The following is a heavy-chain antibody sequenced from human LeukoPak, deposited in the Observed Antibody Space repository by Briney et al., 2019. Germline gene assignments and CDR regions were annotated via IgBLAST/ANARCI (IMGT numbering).Heavy chain of an antibody. Sequence: ASVKVSCKVSGYTLTELSMHWVRQAPGKGLEWMGGFDPEDGEKIYAQKFQGRVTMTEDTTTDTAYMELSRMRSEDTAVYYCATDRYCSSTSCYRAFDYWGQGTLVTVSS. V-gene: IGHV1-24*01. CDR1: GYTLTELS. CDR2: FDPEDGEK. J-gene: IGHJ4*02. CDR3: ATDRYCSSTSCYRAFDY. D-gene: IGHD2-2*02.